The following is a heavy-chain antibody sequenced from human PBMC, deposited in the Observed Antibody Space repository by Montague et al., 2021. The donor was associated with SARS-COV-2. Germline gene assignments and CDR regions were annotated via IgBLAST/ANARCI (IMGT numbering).Heavy chain of an antibody. Sequence: PALVKPTQTLTLTCTFSGFSRSTSGVGVGWIRQPPGKALEWLALSYWDDDKRYSPSLKSRLTITKDTSKNQVVLTMTNMDPVDTATYYRAHRSPIAVAGPYFDHWGQGTLVTVSS. CDR2: SYWDDDK. CDR1: GFSRSTSGVG. J-gene: IGHJ4*02. V-gene: IGHV2-5*02. D-gene: IGHD6-19*01. CDR3: AHRSPIAVAGPYFDH.